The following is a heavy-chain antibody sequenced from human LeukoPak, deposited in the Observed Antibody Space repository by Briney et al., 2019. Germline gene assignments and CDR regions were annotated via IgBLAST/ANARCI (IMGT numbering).Heavy chain of an antibody. D-gene: IGHD6-19*01. J-gene: IGHJ4*01. Sequence: GGSLRLSCAASGFILSSHGISWVRQAPGKRLEWVSTVTSRGGTDYTDSVKGRFIISRDNSKNTLLLQMNSLRAEDTAVYYCATTRPYGTTWAGAFEDWGQGTPVTVSS. CDR1: GFILSSHG. CDR3: ATTRPYGTTWAGAFED. V-gene: IGHV3-23*01. CDR2: VTSRGGT.